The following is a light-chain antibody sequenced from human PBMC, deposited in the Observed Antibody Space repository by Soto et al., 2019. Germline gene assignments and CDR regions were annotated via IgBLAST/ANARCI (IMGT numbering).Light chain of an antibody. Sequence: EIVLTQSPATLSLTAGERATLSCRASQSVSSYLAWYQQKPGQAPRLLIYDASNRATGIPARFSGSGSGTDFTLTISSLEPADFAVYYCQQRSNWPPITFGQGTRLEIK. CDR2: DAS. J-gene: IGKJ5*01. CDR1: QSVSSY. V-gene: IGKV3-11*01. CDR3: QQRSNWPPIT.